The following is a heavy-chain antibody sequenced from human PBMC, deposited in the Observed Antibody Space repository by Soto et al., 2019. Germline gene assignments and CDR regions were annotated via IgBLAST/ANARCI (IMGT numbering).Heavy chain of an antibody. CDR2: TYYRSKWCN. D-gene: IGHD6-13*01. J-gene: IGHJ3*02. CDR1: GDSVSSNRAT. V-gene: IGHV6-1*01. CDR3: AGVSGSWGNAFDI. Sequence: PSQTLSLTCAISGDSVSSNRATWNWIRQSPSRGLEWLGRTYYRSKWCNDYAVSVKSRITINPDTSKNQFSLQLNSVTPEDTALYYCAGVSGSWGNAFDIWGQGTMVTVSS.